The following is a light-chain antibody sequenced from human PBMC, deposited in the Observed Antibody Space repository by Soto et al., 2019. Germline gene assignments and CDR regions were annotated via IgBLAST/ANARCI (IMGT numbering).Light chain of an antibody. CDR3: QHYNTYPWT. J-gene: IGKJ1*01. CDR2: KAS. CDR1: QSISSW. Sequence: DIQMTQSPSTLSASVGDRVTITCRASQSISSWLAWYQQKPGKAPKLLIYKASSLGSGVPSRFSGSGSGTEFTLTISSLQPGDFATYYCQHYNTYPWTFGQGTKVDIK. V-gene: IGKV1-5*03.